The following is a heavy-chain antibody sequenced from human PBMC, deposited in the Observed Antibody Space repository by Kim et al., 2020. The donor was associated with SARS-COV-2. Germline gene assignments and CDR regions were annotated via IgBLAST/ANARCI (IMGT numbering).Heavy chain of an antibody. CDR1: GFTFSNYG. CDR2: IWYEGSNK. J-gene: IGHJ3*02. V-gene: IGHV3-33*01. Sequence: GGSLRLSCAASGFTFSNYGMHWVRQAPGKGLEWVAVIWYEGSNKIYADSVKGRLTISRDNSKNTLYLQRNSLSAEDTAVYYCAGDKGQNTMIVGGGAFDIWGQGTMVTVSS. D-gene: IGHD3-22*01. CDR3: AGDKGQNTMIVGGGAFDI.